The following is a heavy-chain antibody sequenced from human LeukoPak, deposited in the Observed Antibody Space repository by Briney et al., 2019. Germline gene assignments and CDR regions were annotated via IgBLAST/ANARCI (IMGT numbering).Heavy chain of an antibody. CDR2: IIPIFGTA. D-gene: IGHD3-10*01. Sequence: ASVKVSCQASGGTFSSYAISWVRQAPGQGLEWMGGIIPIFGTANYAQTFQGRLTNPTDESTSTAYMALSSLRTEDTAVDFCAREGVAGLKYFYYWGQGTLVTVSS. V-gene: IGHV1-69*05. CDR3: AREGVAGLKYFYY. J-gene: IGHJ4*02. CDR1: GGTFSSYA.